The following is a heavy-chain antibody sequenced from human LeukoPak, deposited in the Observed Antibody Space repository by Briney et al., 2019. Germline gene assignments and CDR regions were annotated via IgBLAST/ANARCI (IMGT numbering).Heavy chain of an antibody. CDR1: GFTLSSYA. D-gene: IGHD6-19*01. CDR2: ISSNGGST. CDR3: ARDSLVLGSGWYGGAFDI. J-gene: IGHJ3*02. Sequence: PGGSLRLSCAASGFTLSSYAMHWVRQAPGKGLEYVSAISSNGGSTYYANSVKGRFTISRDNSKNTLYLQMGSLRAEDMAVYYCARDSLVLGSGWYGGAFDIWGQGTMVTVSS. V-gene: IGHV3-64*01.